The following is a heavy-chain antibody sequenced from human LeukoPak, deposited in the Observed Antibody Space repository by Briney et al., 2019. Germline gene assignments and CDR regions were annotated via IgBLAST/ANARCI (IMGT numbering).Heavy chain of an antibody. D-gene: IGHD3-10*01. J-gene: IGHJ4*02. CDR1: GSTFSSYS. CDR3: ARDPFRGQLDY. V-gene: IGHV3-21*01. Sequence: AGGSLRLSCAASGSTFSSYSMNWVRQAPGKGLEWVSSISSSSSYIYYADSVKGRFTISRDNAKNSLYLQMNSLRAEDTAVYYCARDPFRGQLDYWGQGTLVTVSS. CDR2: ISSSSSYI.